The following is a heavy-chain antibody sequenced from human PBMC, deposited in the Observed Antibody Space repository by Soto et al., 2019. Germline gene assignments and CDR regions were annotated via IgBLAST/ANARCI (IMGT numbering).Heavy chain of an antibody. J-gene: IGHJ6*02. V-gene: IGHV5-10-1*01. CDR2: IDPSDSYT. CDR1: GYSFTSYW. CDR3: ARYIVVGNYYYGMDV. Sequence: PGESLKISCKGSGYSFTSYWISWVRQMPGKGLEWMGRIDPSDSYTNYSPSFQGHVTISADKSISTAYLQWSSLKASDTAMYYCARYIVVGNYYYGMDVWGQGTTVTVSS. D-gene: IGHD2-2*01.